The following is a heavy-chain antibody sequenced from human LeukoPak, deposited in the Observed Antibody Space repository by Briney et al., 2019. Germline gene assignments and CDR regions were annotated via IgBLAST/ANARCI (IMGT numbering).Heavy chain of an antibody. V-gene: IGHV1-46*01. CDR2: INPSGGST. J-gene: IGHJ4*02. Sequence: ASVKVSCKASVYTFTSYYMHWVRQAPGQGLEWMGIINPSGGSTSYAQKFQGRVTMNRDTSTSTVYMELSSLRSEDTAVYYCAREGRVFVGVWNEISVFGYWGQGTLVTVSS. D-gene: IGHD1-1*01. CDR1: VYTFTSYY. CDR3: AREGRVFVGVWNEISVFGY.